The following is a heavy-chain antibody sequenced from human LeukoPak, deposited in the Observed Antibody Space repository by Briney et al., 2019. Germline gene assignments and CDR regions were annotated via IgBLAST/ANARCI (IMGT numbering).Heavy chain of an antibody. CDR3: ARDRASGL. D-gene: IGHD3-10*01. V-gene: IGHV3-21*01. CDR2: VSSRLSYI. Sequence: GGSLRLSCVASGFTLSSYDMSWVRQAPGKGLEWVSSVSSRLSYIYYADSIEGRFTISRDNAKNSLYLQMNSLRAEDTAVYFCARDRASGLWGQGTMVTVSS. J-gene: IGHJ3*01. CDR1: GFTLSSYD.